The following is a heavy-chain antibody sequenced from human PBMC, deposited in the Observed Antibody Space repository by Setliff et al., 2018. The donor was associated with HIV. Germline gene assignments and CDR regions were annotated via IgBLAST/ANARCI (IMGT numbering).Heavy chain of an antibody. D-gene: IGHD3-3*01. Sequence: SVKVSCKVSGGTFSDYAVTWVRQAPGQGLEWMGGVIPVFGTGNYAQKFQGRVTITTDESTRTAYMELRSLRSEDTAVYYFARVPSPFVQEGYFDDWGQGTLVTVSS. V-gene: IGHV1-69*05. CDR2: VIPVFGTG. J-gene: IGHJ4*01. CDR3: ARVPSPFVQEGYFDD. CDR1: GGTFSDYA.